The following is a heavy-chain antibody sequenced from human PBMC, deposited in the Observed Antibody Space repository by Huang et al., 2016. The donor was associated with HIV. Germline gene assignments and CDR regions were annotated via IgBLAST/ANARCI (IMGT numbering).Heavy chain of an antibody. D-gene: IGHD3-3*01. CDR2: VNDSGAT. V-gene: IGHV4-34*02. CDR1: GGSFTGNY. CDR3: ARQWTILEWLLGLDV. J-gene: IGHJ6*02. Sequence: QMQLQQRGAGLLKPSETLSLTCGVLGGSFTGNYLTWIRQAPGKGLEWIGKVNDSGATNYNPSLMGRGTKALDKSNWELSLNLRSGTAADTAVYYCARQWTILEWLLGLDVWGQGTTVIVSS.